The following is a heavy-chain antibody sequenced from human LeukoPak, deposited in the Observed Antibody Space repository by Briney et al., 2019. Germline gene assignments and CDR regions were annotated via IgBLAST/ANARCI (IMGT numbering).Heavy chain of an antibody. D-gene: IGHD3-10*01. CDR3: AKGSQRITMVRGVPEPSDY. Sequence: PGGSLRLSCAASGFTFSSYAMSWVRQAPGKGLEWVSAISGSGGSTYYADSVKGRFTISRDNSKNTLYLQMNSLRAEDTAVYYCAKGSQRITMVRGVPEPSDYWGQGTLVTVSS. CDR2: ISGSGGST. CDR1: GFTFSSYA. J-gene: IGHJ4*02. V-gene: IGHV3-23*01.